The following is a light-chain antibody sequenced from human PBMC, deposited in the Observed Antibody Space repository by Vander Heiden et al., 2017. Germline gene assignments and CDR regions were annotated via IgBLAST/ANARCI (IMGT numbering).Light chain of an antibody. J-gene: IGKJ5*01. CDR1: QSVSSN. CDR2: GAS. V-gene: IGKV3-15*01. Sequence: EIVLTQSPATLSVSPGERATISCRASQSVSSNLAWYQQKPGQAPRLLIYGASTRATGIPARFSGSGCGTEFTLTISSLQSEDFAVYYCQQYNNWPPGTFGQGTRLEIK. CDR3: QQYNNWPPGT.